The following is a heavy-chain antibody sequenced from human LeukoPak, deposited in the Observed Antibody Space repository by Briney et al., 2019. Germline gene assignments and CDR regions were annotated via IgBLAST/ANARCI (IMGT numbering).Heavy chain of an antibody. D-gene: IGHD5-18*01. CDR2: IYYNGDT. V-gene: IGHV4-39*01. J-gene: IGHJ4*02. CDR1: GASISSSSYY. CDR3: ARLRGYTSGNPGY. Sequence: SETLSLTCTVSGASISSSSYYWGWIRQPPGKGLEWIGSIYYNGDTYYNSSLKSRLTISVDTSKNQFTLKLSSMTAADTALYYCARLRGYTSGNPGYWGQGSLVTVSS.